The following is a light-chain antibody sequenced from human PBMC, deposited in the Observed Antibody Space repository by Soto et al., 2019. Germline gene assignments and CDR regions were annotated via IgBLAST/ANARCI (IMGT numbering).Light chain of an antibody. Sequence: QSVLTQPASVSGYPGQSITISCTGTSSDVGDYNYVSWYQQHPGKAPKLMIFDVSNRPSGVSNRFSGSKSGNTASLTISGLQAEDEAEYYCSSYTSSSTYVFGTGTKLTVL. J-gene: IGLJ1*01. V-gene: IGLV2-14*01. CDR1: SSDVGDYNY. CDR2: DVS. CDR3: SSYTSSSTYV.